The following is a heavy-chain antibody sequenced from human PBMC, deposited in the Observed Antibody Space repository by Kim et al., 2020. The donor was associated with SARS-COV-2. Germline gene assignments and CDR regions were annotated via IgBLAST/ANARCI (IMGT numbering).Heavy chain of an antibody. V-gene: IGHV4-34*01. CDR1: GGSFSGYY. Sequence: SETLSLTCAVYGGSFSGYYWSWIRQPPGKGLEWIGEINHSGSTNYNPSLKSRVTISVDTSKNQFSLKLSSVTAADTAVYYCARGREEQLATSFDPWGQGTLVTVSS. J-gene: IGHJ5*02. CDR2: INHSGST. D-gene: IGHD6-6*01. CDR3: ARGREEQLATSFDP.